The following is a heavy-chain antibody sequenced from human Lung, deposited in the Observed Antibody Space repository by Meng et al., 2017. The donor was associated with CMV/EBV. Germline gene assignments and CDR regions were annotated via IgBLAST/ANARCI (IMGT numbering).Heavy chain of an antibody. CDR2: ISSTSAYI. J-gene: IGHJ4*02. D-gene: IGHD3-10*01. Sequence: GEXXKISCAASGFTFSSYRINWVRQAPGKGLEWVASISSTSAYIYYAESVEGRFIISRDNAKSSLYLTMDNLAVEDTAVYYCATGATLDYWGQGKLVNGAS. CDR1: GFTFSSYR. V-gene: IGHV3-21*01. CDR3: ATGATLDY.